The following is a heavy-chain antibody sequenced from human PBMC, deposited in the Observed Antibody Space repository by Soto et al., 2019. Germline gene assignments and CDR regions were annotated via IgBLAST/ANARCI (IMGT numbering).Heavy chain of an antibody. D-gene: IGHD4-17*01. J-gene: IGHJ6*02. CDR3: TRAQYGYYGMDA. V-gene: IGHV3-33*01. CDR2: IWYDGSNK. Sequence: QVQLVESGGGVVQPGRSLRLSCAASGFTFSRYGMHWVRQGPGKGLEWVAVIWYDGSNKYYADSVKGRFTISRDNSKNTLYLQMNSLRAEDTAVYYCTRAQYGYYGMDAWGQGTTVTVSS. CDR1: GFTFSRYG.